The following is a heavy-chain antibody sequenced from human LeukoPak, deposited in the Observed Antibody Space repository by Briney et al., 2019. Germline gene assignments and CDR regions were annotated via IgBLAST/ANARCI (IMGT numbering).Heavy chain of an antibody. J-gene: IGHJ4*02. CDR1: GFTFSNFS. CDR2: IKEDGTDT. D-gene: IGHD2-21*02. CDR3: ARDQWRLFDY. V-gene: IGHV3-7*04. Sequence: GGSLRLSCAASGFTFSNFSMGWIRQAPGRGLEWVANIKEDGTDTYYMGSVRGRFTISRDNAKNLLYLQMNSLRGEDTSVYYCARDQWRLFDYWGQGTLVTVSS.